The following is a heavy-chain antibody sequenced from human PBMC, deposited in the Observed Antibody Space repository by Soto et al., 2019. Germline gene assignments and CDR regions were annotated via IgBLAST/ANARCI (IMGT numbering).Heavy chain of an antibody. J-gene: IGHJ6*02. Sequence: GASVKVSCKASGYTFTGYYMHWVRQAPGQGLEWMGWINPNSGGTNYAQKFQGRVTMTRDTSISTAYTELSRLRSDDTAVYYCAREGGASVVVTAMSLYYYYYGMDVWGQGTTVTVSS. V-gene: IGHV1-2*02. CDR3: AREGGASVVVTAMSLYYYYYGMDV. D-gene: IGHD2-21*02. CDR2: INPNSGGT. CDR1: GYTFTGYY.